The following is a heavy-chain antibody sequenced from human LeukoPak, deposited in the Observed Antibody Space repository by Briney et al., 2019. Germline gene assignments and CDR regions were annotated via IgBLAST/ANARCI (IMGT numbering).Heavy chain of an antibody. CDR2: IYSGGST. CDR1: GFTVSSNY. J-gene: IGHJ6*02. V-gene: IGHV3-53*04. CDR3: ARLEGSYYYYYGMDV. D-gene: IGHD1-1*01. Sequence: GGSLRLSCAASGFTVSSNYMSWVRQAPGKGLEWVSVIYSGGSTYYADSVEGRFTISRHNSKNALYLQMNSLRAEDTAVYYCARLEGSYYYYYGMDVWGQGTTVTVSS.